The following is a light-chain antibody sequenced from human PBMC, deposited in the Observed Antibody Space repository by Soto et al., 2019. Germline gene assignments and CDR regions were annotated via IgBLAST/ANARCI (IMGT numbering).Light chain of an antibody. CDR1: QSVSSN. CDR2: GAS. V-gene: IGKV3-15*01. J-gene: IGKJ5*01. CDR3: QQYYTWMT. Sequence: EIVMTQSPATLCVSPGERATLACRASQSVSSNLAWYQQKPGQAPRLLIYGASSTATGIPVRFSGSGSGTEFTLTIRSLQPEDFAVYYCQQYYTWMTFGQGTRLEIK.